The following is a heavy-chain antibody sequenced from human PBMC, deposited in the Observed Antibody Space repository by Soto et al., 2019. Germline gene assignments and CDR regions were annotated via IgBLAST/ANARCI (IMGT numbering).Heavy chain of an antibody. Sequence: GGSLRLSCAASGFTFSSYAMSWVRQAPGKGLEWVSAISGSGGSTYYADSVKGRFTISRDNSKNTLYRQMNSLRAEDTAVYYCAKDRAPIQLWFSPDYWGQGTLVTVSS. V-gene: IGHV3-23*01. CDR1: GFTFSSYA. CDR3: AKDRAPIQLWFSPDY. J-gene: IGHJ4*02. D-gene: IGHD5-18*01. CDR2: ISGSGGST.